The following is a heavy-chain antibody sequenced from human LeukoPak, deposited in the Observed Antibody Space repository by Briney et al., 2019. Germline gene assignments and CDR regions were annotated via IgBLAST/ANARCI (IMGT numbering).Heavy chain of an antibody. CDR3: ARAPGDTAMVTTPLDY. J-gene: IGHJ4*02. CDR2: INPSGGST. V-gene: IGHV1-46*01. D-gene: IGHD5-18*01. Sequence: ASVKVSCKASGYTFTSYYMHWVRQAPGQGLEWMGIINPSGGSTSYAQKFQGRVTMTRDTSTSTVYMELSSLRSEDTAVYYCARAPGDTAMVTTPLDYWGQGTLVTVSS. CDR1: GYTFTSYY.